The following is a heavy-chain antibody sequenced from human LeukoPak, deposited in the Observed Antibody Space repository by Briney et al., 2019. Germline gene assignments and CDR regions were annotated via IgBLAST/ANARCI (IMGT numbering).Heavy chain of an antibody. CDR1: GGSISSYY. J-gene: IGHJ6*03. D-gene: IGHD2-2*01. CDR3: ARHGVVVPAATDYYYYYVDV. CDR2: IYTSGST. V-gene: IGHV4-4*09. Sequence: PSETLSLTCTVSGGSISSYYWSWIRQPPGKGLEWIGYIYTSGSTNYSPSLKSRVTISVDTSKNQFSLKLSSVTAADTAVYYCARHGVVVPAATDYYYYYVDVWGKGTTVTVSS.